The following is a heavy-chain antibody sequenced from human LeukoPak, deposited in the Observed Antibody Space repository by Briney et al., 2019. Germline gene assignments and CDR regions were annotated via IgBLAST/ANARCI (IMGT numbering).Heavy chain of an antibody. CDR2: FDPEDGET. J-gene: IGHJ4*02. Sequence: GASVKVSCKASGYTFTSYGISWVRQAPGKGLEWMGGFDPEDGETIYAQKFQGRVTMTEDTSTDTAYMELSSLRSEDTAVYYCATGATGFDYWGQGTLVTVSS. CDR3: ATGATGFDY. V-gene: IGHV1-24*01. CDR1: GYTFTSYG.